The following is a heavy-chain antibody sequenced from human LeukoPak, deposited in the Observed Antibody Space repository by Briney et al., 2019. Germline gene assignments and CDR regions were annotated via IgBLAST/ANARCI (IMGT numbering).Heavy chain of an antibody. D-gene: IGHD4-11*01. J-gene: IGHJ5*02. CDR3: ARGASNYGSFWFDP. V-gene: IGHV4-61*02. Sequence: SETLSLTCTVSGGSISSGSYYWSWIRQPAGKGLEWIGRIYTGGSTNYNPSLKSRVTISVDTSKNQFSLKLSSVTAADTAVYYCARGASNYGSFWFDPWGQGTLVTVSS. CDR2: IYTGGST. CDR1: GGSISSGSYY.